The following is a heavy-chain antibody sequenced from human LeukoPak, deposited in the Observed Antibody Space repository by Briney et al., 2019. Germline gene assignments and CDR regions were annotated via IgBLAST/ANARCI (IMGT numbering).Heavy chain of an antibody. D-gene: IGHD3-22*01. Sequence: GESLRLSCAASGFTFSSYAMRWVRQAPGRGLEWVSGISTSGGSTSYADSVKGRFTISRDNPRNTLYMQTISLRAEDTALYYCAIMHPYYDGSGYWVQWGQRTLVTVSS. J-gene: IGHJ4*02. CDR2: ISTSGGST. V-gene: IGHV3-23*01. CDR1: GFTFSSYA. CDR3: AIMHPYYDGSGYWVQ.